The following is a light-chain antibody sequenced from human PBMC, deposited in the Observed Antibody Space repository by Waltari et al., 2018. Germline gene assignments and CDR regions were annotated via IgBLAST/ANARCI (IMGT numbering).Light chain of an antibody. J-gene: IGLJ3*02. V-gene: IGLV1-40*01. Sequence: QSVLTQPPSVSGAPGQRVTISCTGRNSNIGAGYDVHWYQQLPGTAPKLLIYDNTNRPSGVPDRFSGSKSGTSASLAITGLQAEDEAYYYCQSYDSSLSRVFGGGTKLTVL. CDR1: NSNIGAGYD. CDR3: QSYDSSLSRV. CDR2: DNT.